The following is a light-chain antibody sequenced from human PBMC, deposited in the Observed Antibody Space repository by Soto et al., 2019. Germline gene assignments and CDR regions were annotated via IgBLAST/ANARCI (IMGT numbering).Light chain of an antibody. J-gene: IGLJ1*01. Sequence: QSVLTQPRSVSGPPGQSVTISCTGTSSDVGGYKYVSWYQQHPGKAPKLMIYDASKRPSGVPDRFSGSKSGNTASLTISGLQAEDEADYYCCSYAGSYVFGTGTKVTVL. CDR2: DAS. V-gene: IGLV2-11*01. CDR3: CSYAGSYV. CDR1: SSDVGGYKY.